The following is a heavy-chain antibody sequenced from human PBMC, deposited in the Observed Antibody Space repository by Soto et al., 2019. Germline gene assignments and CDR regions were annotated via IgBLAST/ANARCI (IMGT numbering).Heavy chain of an antibody. D-gene: IGHD2-2*01. CDR1: GFTFSSDW. CDR3: ARDPPYCSSTSCLDY. V-gene: IGHV3-74*01. J-gene: IGHJ4*02. Sequence: PGGSLRLSCAASGFTFSSDWMHWVRQAPGKGLVWVSRINSDGSSTSYADSVKGRFTISRDNAKNTVFLQMNSLGVEDTAVYYCARDPPYCSSTSCLDYWGQGTLVTVSS. CDR2: INSDGSST.